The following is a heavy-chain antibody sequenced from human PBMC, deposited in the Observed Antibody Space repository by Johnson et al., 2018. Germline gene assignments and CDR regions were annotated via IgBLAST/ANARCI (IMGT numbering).Heavy chain of an antibody. D-gene: IGHD3-3*01. Sequence: QVQLQESGPGLVKPSETLSLTCTVSGVSISGYYWSWIRQPPGKELEWIGHIYHSGSTNYNPSLKSRVIMSVDTSKNQFSLKLSSVTAADTAVCYRARLSGRWVWGKGTTVTVSS. CDR3: ARLSGRWV. J-gene: IGHJ6*04. CDR1: GVSISGYY. CDR2: IYHSGST. V-gene: IGHV4-59*01.